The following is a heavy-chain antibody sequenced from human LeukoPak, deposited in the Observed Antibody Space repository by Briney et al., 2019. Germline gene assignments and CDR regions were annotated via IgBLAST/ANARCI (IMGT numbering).Heavy chain of an antibody. CDR1: GFTFSSYA. V-gene: IGHV3-23*01. CDR3: AKEEGVLRFLEWLEDYYYGMDV. Sequence: GGSLRLSCAASGFTFSSYAMSWVRQAPGKGLEWVSAISGSGGSTYYADSVKGRFTISRDNPKNTLYLQMNSLRAEDTAVYYCAKEEGVLRFLEWLEDYYYGMDVWGQGTTVTVSS. D-gene: IGHD3-3*01. J-gene: IGHJ6*02. CDR2: ISGSGGST.